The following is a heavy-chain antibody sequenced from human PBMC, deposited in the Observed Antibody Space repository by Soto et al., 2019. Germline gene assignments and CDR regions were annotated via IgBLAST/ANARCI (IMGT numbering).Heavy chain of an antibody. J-gene: IGHJ6*03. CDR3: ARVVGGYSYGYSSPTYYYYMDV. V-gene: IGHV3-21*01. D-gene: IGHD5-18*01. Sequence: GSLRLSCAASGFTFSSYSMNWVRQAPGKGLEWVSSISSSSSYIYYADSVKGRFTISRDNAKNSLYLQMNSLRAEDTAVYYCARVVGGYSYGYSSPTYYYYMDVWGKGTTVTVSS. CDR2: ISSSSSYI. CDR1: GFTFSSYS.